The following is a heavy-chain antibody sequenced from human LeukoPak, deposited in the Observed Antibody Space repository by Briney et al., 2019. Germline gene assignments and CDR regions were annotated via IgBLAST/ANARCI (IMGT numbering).Heavy chain of an antibody. Sequence: ASVKVSCKASGYPFTTYGINWVRQATGQGLEWMGWMNPNSGNTGYAQKFQGRVTMTRNTSISTAYMELSSLRSEDTAVYYCARGGYYDILTGYVWGQGTLVTVSS. CDR1: GYPFTTYG. V-gene: IGHV1-8*02. D-gene: IGHD3-9*01. CDR2: MNPNSGNT. CDR3: ARGGYYDILTGYV. J-gene: IGHJ4*02.